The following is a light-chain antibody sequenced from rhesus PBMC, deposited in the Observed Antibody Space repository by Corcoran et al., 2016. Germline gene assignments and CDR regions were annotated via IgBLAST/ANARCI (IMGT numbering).Light chain of an antibody. CDR1: QSISSW. CDR3: QQYSSSPPT. Sequence: DIQMTQSPSSLSASVGDTVTITCRASQSISSWLAWYQQKLGKAPKLPIYKASRLQSGVPSRFSGSGSGTDFTPTISSLQSEDCASYYCQQYSSSPPTFVKGTKVEIK. V-gene: IGKV1-22*01. J-gene: IGKJ1*01. CDR2: KAS.